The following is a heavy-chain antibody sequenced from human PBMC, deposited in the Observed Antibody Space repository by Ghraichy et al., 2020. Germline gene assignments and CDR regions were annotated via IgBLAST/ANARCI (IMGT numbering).Heavy chain of an antibody. V-gene: IGHV3-43*02. D-gene: IGHD3-22*01. CDR2: ISGDGVST. CDR1: GFSFDVYA. J-gene: IGHJ4*02. Sequence: GGSLRLSCAASGFSFDVYAMHWVRQAPGKGLEWVSLISGDGVSTYYADSVKGRFTISRDNSKNSLYLQMNSLRTEDIALYYCAKGQYDKSGYYDYWGQGTPVTVSS. CDR3: AKGQYDKSGYYDY.